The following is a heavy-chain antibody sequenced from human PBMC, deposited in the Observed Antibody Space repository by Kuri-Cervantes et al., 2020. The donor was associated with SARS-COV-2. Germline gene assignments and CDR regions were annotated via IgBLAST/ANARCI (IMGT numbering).Heavy chain of an antibody. CDR1: GFTFSDYY. CDR3: ARSKSWRWFDP. J-gene: IGHJ5*02. Sequence: ESLKISCAASGFTFSDYYMSWIRQAPGKGLEWIGSIYHSGSTYYNPSLKSRVTISVDTSKNQFSLKLSSVTAADTAVYYCARSKSWRWFDPWGQGTLVTVSS. V-gene: IGHV4-38-2*01. D-gene: IGHD3-3*01. CDR2: IYHSGST.